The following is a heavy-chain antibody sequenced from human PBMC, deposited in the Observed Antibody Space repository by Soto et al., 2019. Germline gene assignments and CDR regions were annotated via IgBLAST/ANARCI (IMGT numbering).Heavy chain of an antibody. D-gene: IGHD6-13*01. CDR3: AREVGIAAARGRSYYYGMDV. CDR1: GYTFTSYG. Sequence: QVQLVQSGAEVKKPGASVKVSCKASGYTFTSYGISWVRQAPGQGLEWMGWISAYNGNTNYAQKLQGRVTMTTDTSTSTDYMELRSLRSDDTSVYYCAREVGIAAARGRSYYYGMDVWGQGTTVTVSS. V-gene: IGHV1-18*01. CDR2: ISAYNGNT. J-gene: IGHJ6*02.